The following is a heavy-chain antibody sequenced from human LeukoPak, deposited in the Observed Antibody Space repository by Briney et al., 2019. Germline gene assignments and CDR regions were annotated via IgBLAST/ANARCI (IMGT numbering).Heavy chain of an antibody. J-gene: IGHJ3*01. CDR2: ISTYNGNT. V-gene: IGHV1-18*01. Sequence: GASVKVSCKASDDTLSNYGISWVRQAPGQGLEWMGWISTYNGNTHYAQKFQGRVTMTTDTSTNIAYLELRDLRSDDTAVYYCARTQWLEDAFDFWGQGTVVTVSS. D-gene: IGHD6-19*01. CDR1: DDTLSNYG. CDR3: ARTQWLEDAFDF.